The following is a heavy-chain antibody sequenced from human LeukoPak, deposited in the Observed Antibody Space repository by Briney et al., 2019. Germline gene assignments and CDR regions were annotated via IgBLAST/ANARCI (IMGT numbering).Heavy chain of an antibody. V-gene: IGHV3-13*01. CDR3: ARVAKERVGGVYYFDY. J-gene: IGHJ4*02. Sequence: GASLRLSCAASGFTFSDYDMHWVRQATGKGLEWVSAIGTAGDTYYTGSVKGRFTISRENAKNSLYLQMNSLRAGDTAVYYCARVAKERVGGVYYFDYWGRGTLVTVSS. CDR2: IGTAGDT. CDR1: GFTFSDYD. D-gene: IGHD1-1*01.